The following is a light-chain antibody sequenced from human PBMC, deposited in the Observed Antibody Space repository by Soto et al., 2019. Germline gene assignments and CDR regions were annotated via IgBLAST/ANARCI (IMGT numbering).Light chain of an antibody. Sequence: EIGMTQSPATLSVSPGERASLSCRASQSVGSNLAWYQQTAGQAPRLLIYGASTRATGIPARFSGSGSGTEFTHTISSLQSEDFAVYSCQQYTNWPYTFGQGTKLEIK. V-gene: IGKV3-15*01. J-gene: IGKJ2*01. CDR2: GAS. CDR1: QSVGSN. CDR3: QQYTNWPYT.